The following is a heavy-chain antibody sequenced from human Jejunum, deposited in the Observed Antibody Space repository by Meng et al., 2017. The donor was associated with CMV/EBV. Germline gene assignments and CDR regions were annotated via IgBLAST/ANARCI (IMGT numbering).Heavy chain of an antibody. CDR1: GGSISSSSDY. J-gene: IGHJ3*02. CDR3: ARWTRGPRDAFDI. V-gene: IGHV4-39*07. D-gene: IGHD2-2*01. CDR2: IYYSGST. Sequence: SGGSISSSSDYWGWIRQPPGKGLEWIGSIYYSGSTYYNPSLKSRVTISVDTSKNQFSLKLSSVTAADTAVYYCARWTRGPRDAFDIWGQGTMVTVSS.